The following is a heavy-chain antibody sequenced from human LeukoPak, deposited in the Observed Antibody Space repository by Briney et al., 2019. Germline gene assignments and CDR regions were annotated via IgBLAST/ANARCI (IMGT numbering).Heavy chain of an antibody. Sequence: GGSLRLSCAASGFTLSDYYMGWIRQAPGKGLEWVAVISYDGGIKYYADSVKGRFTISRDNSKNTLYLEMNSLGAEDTAVYYCAKVVDTPMILYGAFDIWGQGTMVTVAS. CDR3: AKVVDTPMILYGAFDI. CDR2: ISYDGGIK. CDR1: GFTLSDYY. V-gene: IGHV3-30*18. J-gene: IGHJ3*02. D-gene: IGHD5-18*01.